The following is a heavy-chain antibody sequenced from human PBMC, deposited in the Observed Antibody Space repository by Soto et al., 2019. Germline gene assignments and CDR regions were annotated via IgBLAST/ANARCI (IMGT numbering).Heavy chain of an antibody. V-gene: IGHV3-23*01. CDR1: GFNICSYG. Sequence: GGSLRLSCEATGFNICSYGIHWVRQAPGLGLEGVAAVSGDGLSTYYAGSVKGRFTISRVNSKTTLYLQMNSLRAEDTAVYNFARRPDAFDIWSRGTMVTVSS. CDR3: ARRPDAFDI. CDR2: VSGDGLST. J-gene: IGHJ3*02.